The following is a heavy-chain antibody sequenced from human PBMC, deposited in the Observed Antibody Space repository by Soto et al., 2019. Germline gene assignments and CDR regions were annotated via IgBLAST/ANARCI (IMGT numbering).Heavy chain of an antibody. Sequence: PGGSLRLSCAASGFTFSSYAMSWVRQAPGKWLEWVSGISGSGDSTYYADSVKGRFTISRDNSKNTLYLQMNSLRAEDTAVYYCAKGVPGIAVAGTGYFQHWGQGTLVTVSS. V-gene: IGHV3-23*01. D-gene: IGHD6-19*01. CDR2: ISGSGDST. CDR1: GFTFSSYA. J-gene: IGHJ1*01. CDR3: AKGVPGIAVAGTGYFQH.